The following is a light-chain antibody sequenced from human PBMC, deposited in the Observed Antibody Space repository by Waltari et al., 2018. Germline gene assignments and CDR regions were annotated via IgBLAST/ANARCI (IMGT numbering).Light chain of an antibody. CDR2: AAS. CDR1: QSISRY. CDR3: QQSYSTPPRT. J-gene: IGKJ3*01. Sequence: DIQMTQYPSSLSASVGDSVNITCRASQSISRYLNWYQQKPGKAPKLLIFAASSLLSGVPSRFSGSGSGTDFTLTISSLQPKDFATYYCQQSYSTPPRTFGPGTKVDIK. V-gene: IGKV1-39*01.